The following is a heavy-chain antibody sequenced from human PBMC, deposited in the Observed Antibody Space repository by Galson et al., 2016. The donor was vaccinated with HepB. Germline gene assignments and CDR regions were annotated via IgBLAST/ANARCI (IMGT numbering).Heavy chain of an antibody. V-gene: IGHV4-61*02. CDR2: IYTGGIP. Sequence: TLSLTCTVSGVSISSGSNHWNWIRQPAGKGLEWIGRIYTGGIPNYSPSLKSRVITSADTSKNQISLKLNSVTASDTAVYYCARAPPLYYASVQWYFDLWGRGTLVTVSS. J-gene: IGHJ2*01. CDR1: GVSISSGSNH. CDR3: ARAPPLYYASVQWYFDL. D-gene: IGHD3-10*01.